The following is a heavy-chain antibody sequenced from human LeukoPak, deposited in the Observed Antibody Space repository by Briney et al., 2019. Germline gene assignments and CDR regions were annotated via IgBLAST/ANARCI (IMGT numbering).Heavy chain of an antibody. Sequence: SETLSLTCTVSGGSISGYYWSWMRQPPGKGLEWIGYIYYSGSTNYNPSLKSRVTISVDTSKNQCSLKLSSVTAADTAIYYCARARFDLFDYWGQGTLVTVSS. D-gene: IGHD3/OR15-3a*01. CDR3: ARARFDLFDY. V-gene: IGHV4-59*01. J-gene: IGHJ4*02. CDR1: GGSISGYY. CDR2: IYYSGST.